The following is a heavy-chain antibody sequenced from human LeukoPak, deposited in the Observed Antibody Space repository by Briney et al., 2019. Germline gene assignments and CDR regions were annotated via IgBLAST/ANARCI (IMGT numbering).Heavy chain of an antibody. D-gene: IGHD5-24*01. V-gene: IGHV4-39*07. Sequence: PSETLSLTCTVSGGSISSSGYYWAWIRQPPGKGLEWIGSINYSGRTYHSPSLKSRVTISVDTSKNQFSLRLTSVTAADTAVYYCARETDGSSRTDYWGQGTLVTVSS. J-gene: IGHJ4*02. CDR2: INYSGRT. CDR3: ARETDGSSRTDY. CDR1: GGSISSSGYY.